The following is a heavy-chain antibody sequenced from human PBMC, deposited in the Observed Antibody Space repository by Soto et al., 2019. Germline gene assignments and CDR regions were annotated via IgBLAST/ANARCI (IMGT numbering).Heavy chain of an antibody. D-gene: IGHD1-7*01. CDR1: GGSISIYY. J-gene: IGHJ4*02. CDR2: IYYSGST. Sequence: SETLSLTCTVSGGSISIYYGSWIRQPPGKGLEWIGYIYYSGSTNYNPSLKSRVTISVDTSKNQFSLKLSSVTAADTAVYYCASGGTIRRPGYWGQGTLVTVSS. V-gene: IGHV4-59*01. CDR3: ASGGTIRRPGY.